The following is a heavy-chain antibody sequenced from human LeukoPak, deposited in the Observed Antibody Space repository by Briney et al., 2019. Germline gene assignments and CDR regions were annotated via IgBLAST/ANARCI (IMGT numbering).Heavy chain of an antibody. Sequence: GGSLRLSCAASGFTFSSYWMSWVRQAPGKGLEWVANIKQDGSEKYYVDSVKGRFTISRDNAKNSLYLQMNSLRAEDTAVYYCARKGSGVLLWFGELLLGAFDIWGQGTMVTASS. CDR2: IKQDGSEK. J-gene: IGHJ3*02. D-gene: IGHD3-10*01. CDR3: ARKGSGVLLWFGELLLGAFDI. CDR1: GFTFSSYW. V-gene: IGHV3-7*01.